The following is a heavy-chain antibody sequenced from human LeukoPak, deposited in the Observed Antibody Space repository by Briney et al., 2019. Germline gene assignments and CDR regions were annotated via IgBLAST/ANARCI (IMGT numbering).Heavy chain of an antibody. CDR2: IKQDGSEK. Sequence: PGGSLRLSCAASGFTFSSYWMSWVRQAPGKGLEWVANIKQDGSEKYYVDSVKGRFTISRDNAKNSLYLQMNSLRAEDTAVYYCARGSYGDYVWWETDEYYFDYWGQGTLVTVSS. V-gene: IGHV3-7*01. CDR1: GFTFSSYW. J-gene: IGHJ4*02. D-gene: IGHD4-17*01. CDR3: ARGSYGDYVWWETDEYYFDY.